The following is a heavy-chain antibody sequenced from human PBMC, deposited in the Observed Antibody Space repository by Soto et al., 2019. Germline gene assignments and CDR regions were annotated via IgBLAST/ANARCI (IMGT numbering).Heavy chain of an antibody. V-gene: IGHV3-7*03. Sequence: EVQLVESGGGLVQPGGSLRLPCTASGFKFSSYWMSWVRRAPGKGLGWVANIKEDGSGKYYLDSVKGRFSISRDNARNSLYLQMNSLRVEDTAVYYCVRVGRLGGYWGQGALVTVSS. J-gene: IGHJ4*02. CDR2: IKEDGSGK. D-gene: IGHD3-16*01. CDR1: GFKFSSYW. CDR3: VRVGRLGGY.